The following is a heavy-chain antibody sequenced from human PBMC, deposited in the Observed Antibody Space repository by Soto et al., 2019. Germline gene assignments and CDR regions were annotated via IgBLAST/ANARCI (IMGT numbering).Heavy chain of an antibody. CDR1: GFTFSSYS. CDR3: ARDKAGTMVRGVSQFDP. CDR2: ISSSSSYI. J-gene: IGHJ5*02. V-gene: IGHV3-21*01. D-gene: IGHD3-10*01. Sequence: EVQLVESGGGLVKPGGSLRLSCAASGFTFSSYSMNWVRQAPGKGLEWVSSISSSSSYIYYADSVKGRFTISRDNAKNSLYLQMNSLRAEDTAVYYCARDKAGTMVRGVSQFDPWGQGTLVTVSS.